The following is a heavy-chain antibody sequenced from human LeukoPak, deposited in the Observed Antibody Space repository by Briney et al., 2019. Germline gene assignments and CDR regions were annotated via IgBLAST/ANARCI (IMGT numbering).Heavy chain of an antibody. D-gene: IGHD3-10*01. CDR3: ASDPRGSGSFYYYYGMDV. J-gene: IGHJ6*02. Sequence: GRSLRLSCAASGFTSSSYAMHWVRQAPGKGLGWVAVISYDGSNKYYADSVKGRFTISRDNSKNTLYLQMNSLRAEDTAVYYCASDPRGSGSFYYYYGMDVWGQGTTVTVSS. V-gene: IGHV3-30*04. CDR2: ISYDGSNK. CDR1: GFTSSSYA.